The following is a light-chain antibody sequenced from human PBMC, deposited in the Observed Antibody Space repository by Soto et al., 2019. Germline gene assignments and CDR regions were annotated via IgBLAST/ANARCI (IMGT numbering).Light chain of an antibody. J-gene: IGKJ5*01. CDR1: QSVSSY. V-gene: IGKV3-11*01. CDR2: DAS. Sequence: ELVMTPSPATLSLSPGSRSTLSFTASQSVSSYLAWYQQKPGQAPRLLIYDASNRATGIPARFSGSGSGTDFTLTISILEPEDFAVYYCQQRSSWPITFGQGTQLEIK. CDR3: QQRSSWPIT.